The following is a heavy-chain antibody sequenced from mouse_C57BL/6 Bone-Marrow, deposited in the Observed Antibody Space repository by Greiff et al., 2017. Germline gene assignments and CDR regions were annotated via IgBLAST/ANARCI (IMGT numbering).Heavy chain of an antibody. CDR1: GYTFTSYW. V-gene: IGHV1-55*01. CDR2: IYPGSGST. CDR3: ARWVAFYYGNYVGAMDY. D-gene: IGHD2-1*01. Sequence: QVQLQQPGAELVKPGASVKMSCKASGYTFTSYWITWVKQRPGQGLEWIGDIYPGSGSTNYNEKFKSKATLTVDTSSSTAYMQLSSLTSEDSAFYYFARWVAFYYGNYVGAMDYWGQGTSVTVTS. J-gene: IGHJ4*01.